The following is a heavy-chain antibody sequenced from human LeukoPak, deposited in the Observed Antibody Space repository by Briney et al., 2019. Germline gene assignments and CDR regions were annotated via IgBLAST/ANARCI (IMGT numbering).Heavy chain of an antibody. V-gene: IGHV3-21*01. CDR2: ISSTGSYI. J-gene: IGHJ5*02. D-gene: IGHD1-1*01. CDR1: GFNLNSYM. Sequence: GGSLRLSCAASGFNLNSYMLNWVRQAPGKGLEWVPSISSTGSYIYYADSVKGRFTISRDNPGNVVYLQMDSLRAEDTAVYCCTRVAQSGPTGWFDPWGQGTLVTVSS. CDR3: TRVAQSGPTGWFDP.